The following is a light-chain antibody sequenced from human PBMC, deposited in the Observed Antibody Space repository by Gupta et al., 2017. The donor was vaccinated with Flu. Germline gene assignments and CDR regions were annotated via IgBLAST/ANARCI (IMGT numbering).Light chain of an antibody. V-gene: IGKV3-15*01. Sequence: ATLSTSPGERVTLFCRASQRVGSDVAWYQQKRRQAPRLLIYAAPTRATGIPARFSGSGSGTEFTLTIISRQSEDFAVYYCQQYNNWPPLTFGGGTKVEI. CDR3: QQYNNWPPLT. CDR2: AAP. J-gene: IGKJ4*01. CDR1: QRVGSD.